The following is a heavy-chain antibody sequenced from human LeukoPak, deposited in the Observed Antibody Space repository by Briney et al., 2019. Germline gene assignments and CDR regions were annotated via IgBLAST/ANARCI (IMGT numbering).Heavy chain of an antibody. CDR3: ARGVSGYSYGGRLDYYYIDV. Sequence: SETLSLTCTVSGGSISSGSYYWSWIRQPAGKGLEWIGRIYTSGSTNYNPSLKSRVTISVDTSKNQFSLKLSSVTAADTAVYYCARGVSGYSYGGRLDYYYIDVWGKGTTVTVSS. CDR1: GGSISSGSYY. V-gene: IGHV4-61*02. D-gene: IGHD5-18*01. CDR2: IYTSGST. J-gene: IGHJ6*03.